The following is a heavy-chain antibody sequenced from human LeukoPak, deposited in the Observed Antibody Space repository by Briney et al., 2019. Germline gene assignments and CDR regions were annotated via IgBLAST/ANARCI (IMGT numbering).Heavy chain of an antibody. D-gene: IGHD3-10*01. CDR2: ISSSSSYI. V-gene: IGHV3-21*01. CDR1: GFTFSSYR. CDR3: ARGSLLWFGELFIDY. J-gene: IGHJ4*02. Sequence: NPGGSLRLSCAASGFTFSSYRMNWVRQAPGKGLEWVSSISSSSSYIYYAGSVKGRFTISRDNAKNSLYLQMNSLRAEDTAVYYCARGSLLWFGELFIDYWGQGTLVTVSS.